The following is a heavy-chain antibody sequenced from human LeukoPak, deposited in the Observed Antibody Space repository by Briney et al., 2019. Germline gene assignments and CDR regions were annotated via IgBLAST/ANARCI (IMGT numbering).Heavy chain of an antibody. J-gene: IGHJ4*02. CDR1: GDSISTSNSY. Sequence: SETLSLTCTVSGDSISTSNSYWGWIRQPPGKGLEWIGSIYYSGNTYYNASLKSRVTISVDTSKNQFSLKFTSVTAADTAVYYCTREGPPVHYTGYYDYWGQGTLVTVSS. V-gene: IGHV4-39*02. CDR2: IYYSGNT. CDR3: TREGPPVHYTGYYDY. D-gene: IGHD3-9*01.